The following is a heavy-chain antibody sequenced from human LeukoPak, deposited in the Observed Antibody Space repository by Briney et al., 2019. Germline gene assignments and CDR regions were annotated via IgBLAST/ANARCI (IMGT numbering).Heavy chain of an antibody. J-gene: IGHJ6*03. CDR1: GGSISSSAYH. V-gene: IGHV4-61*05. Sequence: SETLSLTCTVSGGSISSSAYHWGWIRQSPGKGLEWIGYIYYSGSTNYNPSLKSRVTISVDTSKNQFSLKLRSVTAADTAVYYCARTTEAHSWRTRYYDYYMDVWGKGTTVTVSS. CDR2: IYYSGST. D-gene: IGHD6-13*01. CDR3: ARTTEAHSWRTRYYDYYMDV.